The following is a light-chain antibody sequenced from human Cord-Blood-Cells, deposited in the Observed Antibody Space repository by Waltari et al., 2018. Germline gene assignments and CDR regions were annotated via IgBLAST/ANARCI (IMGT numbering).Light chain of an antibody. CDR1: QSISSY. CDR3: QQSYRTPRT. V-gene: IGKV1-39*01. J-gene: IGKJ2*01. CDR2: AAS. Sequence: DIQMTQSPSSLSASVGDRVTITCRASQSISSYLNWYQQKPGKAPKLLIDAASSLQSVVPSRFSGSGSGTDFTLTISSLQPEDFATYYCQQSYRTPRTFGQGTKLEIK.